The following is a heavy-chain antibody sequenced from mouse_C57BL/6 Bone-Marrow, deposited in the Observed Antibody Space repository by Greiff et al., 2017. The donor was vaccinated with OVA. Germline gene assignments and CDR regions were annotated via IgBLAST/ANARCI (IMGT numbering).Heavy chain of an antibody. Sequence: EVKVVESGGGLVKPGGSLKLSCAASGFTFSSYAMSWVRQTPEKRLEWVATISDGGSYTYYQYNVKGRFHISRDNAKNNLYLQMSHLKSEDTAMYYCARDQAVTTDYFDYWGQGTTLTVSS. V-gene: IGHV5-4*01. CDR1: GFTFSSYA. D-gene: IGHD2-2*01. J-gene: IGHJ2*01. CDR2: ISDGGSYT. CDR3: ARDQAVTTDYFDY.